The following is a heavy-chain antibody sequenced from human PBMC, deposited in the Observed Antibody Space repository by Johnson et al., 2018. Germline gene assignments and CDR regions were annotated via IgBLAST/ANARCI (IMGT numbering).Heavy chain of an antibody. V-gene: IGHV3-9*01. Sequence: VQLVESGGGLVQPGRSLRLSCAVSGFSFDEYAMHWVRQAPGKGLEWVATISWNSGSLDYADSVKGRFTISRDNAKNSLYLQMNSLKTEDTALYYCAKGTGADYYYHIDVWGKGTTVTVSS. J-gene: IGHJ6*03. CDR1: GFSFDEYA. CDR3: AKGTGADYYYHIDV. D-gene: IGHD1/OR15-1a*01. CDR2: ISWNSGSL.